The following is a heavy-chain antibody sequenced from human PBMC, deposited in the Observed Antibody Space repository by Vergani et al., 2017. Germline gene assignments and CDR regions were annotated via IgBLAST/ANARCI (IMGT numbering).Heavy chain of an antibody. J-gene: IGHJ4*02. CDR1: GISFSNYT. V-gene: IGHV3-21*02. CDR3: AKGATRVVPAAIFDY. D-gene: IGHD2-2*01. Sequence: EAQLVESGGGSVKPGGSLRLSCTASGISFSNYTINWVRQAPGKGLEWVASISSSSAYIDYVDSINGRSTISRNNAKRSVLLQMNSLRAEDTAVYYCAKGATRVVPAAIFDYWGQGTLVIVSS. CDR2: ISSSSAYI.